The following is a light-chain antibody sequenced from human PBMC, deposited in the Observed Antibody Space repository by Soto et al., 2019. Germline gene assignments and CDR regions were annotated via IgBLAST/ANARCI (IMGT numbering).Light chain of an antibody. V-gene: IGKV3-11*01. CDR2: DAS. J-gene: IGKJ3*01. CDR1: QSVSNF. Sequence: EIVLTQSPATLSLSPGERATLSCRAGQSVSNFLAWYQQIPGQAPSLLIYDASNRATGIPARFSGSGSGTDFTLTISSLEPEDFAIYYCQQRSSWPITFGPGTKVDIK. CDR3: QQRSSWPIT.